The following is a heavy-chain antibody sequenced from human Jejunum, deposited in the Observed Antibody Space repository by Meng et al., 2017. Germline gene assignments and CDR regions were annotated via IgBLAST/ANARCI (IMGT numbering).Heavy chain of an antibody. V-gene: IGHV5-51*01. CDR2: ICPDDSDT. D-gene: IGHD2-21*01. CDR1: GDRFTTYW. J-gene: IGHJ4*02. Sequence: GESLKISCKGSGDRFTTYWIGWARQMPGKGLEWMGIICPDDSDTQYSPTCQGQVTISADKSTNTAYLQWSSLKASDTAMYFCGGRARDTRYYGDFDWGQGTRVTVSS. CDR3: GGRARDTRYYGDFD.